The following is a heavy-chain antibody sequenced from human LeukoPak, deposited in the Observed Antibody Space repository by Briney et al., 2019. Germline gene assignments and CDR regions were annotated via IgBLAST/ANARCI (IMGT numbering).Heavy chain of an antibody. J-gene: IGHJ4*02. CDR3: AKRSGSYGPFDY. D-gene: IGHD3-10*01. V-gene: IGHV3-23*01. CDR1: GFTFTSYA. Sequence: GGSLRLSCAASGFTFTSYAMTWVRQAPGKGLEWVSALSGSGGSTYYADSVKGRFTISRDNSKNTLYLQMNSLRADDTAVYHCAKRSGSYGPFDYWGQGILVTVSS. CDR2: LSGSGGST.